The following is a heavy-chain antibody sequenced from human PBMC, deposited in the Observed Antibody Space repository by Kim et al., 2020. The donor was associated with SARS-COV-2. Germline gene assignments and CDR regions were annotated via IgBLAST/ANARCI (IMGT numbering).Heavy chain of an antibody. J-gene: IGHJ6*02. D-gene: IGHD3-9*01. CDR3: AKPTLTGYLSFYGMDV. CDR1: GFTFSSYA. V-gene: IGHV3-23*01. CDR2: ISGSGGST. Sequence: GGSLRLSCAASGFTFSSYAMSWVRQAPGKGLEWVSAISGSGGSTYYADSVTGRFTISRDNSKNTLYLQMNSLRAEDTAVYYCAKPTLTGYLSFYGMDVWGEGTRVTGS.